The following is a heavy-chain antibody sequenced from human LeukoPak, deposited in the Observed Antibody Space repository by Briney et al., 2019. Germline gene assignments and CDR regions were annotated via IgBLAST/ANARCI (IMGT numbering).Heavy chain of an antibody. V-gene: IGHV3-23*01. Sequence: GGPLRLSCAASGFTFSSYAMSWVRQAPGKGLEWVLAISGSGGSTYYADSVKGRFAISRDNSKNTLYLQMNSLRAEDTAVYYCAKGGFGELLWFNYYYGMDVWGQGTTVTVSS. CDR3: AKGGFGELLWFNYYYGMDV. J-gene: IGHJ6*02. CDR2: ISGSGGST. CDR1: GFTFSSYA. D-gene: IGHD3-10*01.